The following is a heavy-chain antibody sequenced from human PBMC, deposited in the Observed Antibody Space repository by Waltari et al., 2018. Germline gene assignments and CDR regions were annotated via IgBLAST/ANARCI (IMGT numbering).Heavy chain of an antibody. CDR3: AREGYCSGGSCYFSDY. Sequence: QVQLVQSGAEVKKPGASVTVSCKASGYTFTGYYMHWVRPAPGQGLEWMGWINPNSGGTNYAQKFQGRVTMTRDTPISTAYMELSRLRSDDTAVYYCAREGYCSGGSCYFSDYWGQGTLVTVSS. V-gene: IGHV1-2*02. D-gene: IGHD2-15*01. J-gene: IGHJ4*02. CDR2: INPNSGGT. CDR1: GYTFTGYY.